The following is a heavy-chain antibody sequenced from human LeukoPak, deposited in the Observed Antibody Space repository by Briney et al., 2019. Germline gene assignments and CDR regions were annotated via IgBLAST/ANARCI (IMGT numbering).Heavy chain of an antibody. D-gene: IGHD5-24*01. CDR1: GGSMSSYY. Sequence: PSETLSLTCTVSGGSMSSYYWSWIRQPPGTGLEWFGYIYYSGSANYNTSLKSRVTISVDTSKNHFSLKLSSVTAADTAVYYCARGRDGYNYNFWGQGTLVTVSS. CDR2: IYYSGSA. V-gene: IGHV4-59*01. J-gene: IGHJ4*02. CDR3: ARGRDGYNYNF.